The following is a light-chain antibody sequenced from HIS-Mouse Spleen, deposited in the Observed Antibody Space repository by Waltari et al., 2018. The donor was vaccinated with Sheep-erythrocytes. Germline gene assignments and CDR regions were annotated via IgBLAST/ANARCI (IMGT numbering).Light chain of an antibody. CDR3: LQDYNYPYT. CDR2: AAS. CDR1: QGIRND. V-gene: IGKV1-6*01. J-gene: IGKJ2*01. Sequence: AIRMTHSPSSLSASVVDRVTITCRASQGIRNDLGWYQQKPGKARKLLIYAASSLQSGVPSRFSGSGSGTDFTLTISSLQPEDFATYYCLQDYNYPYTFGQGTKLEIK.